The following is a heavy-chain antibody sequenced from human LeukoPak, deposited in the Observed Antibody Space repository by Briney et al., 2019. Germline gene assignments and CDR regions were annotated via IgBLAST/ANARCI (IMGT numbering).Heavy chain of an antibody. CDR1: GFTFSSYA. CDR2: ISGSGGST. CDR3: AREGVGGFDI. J-gene: IGHJ3*02. D-gene: IGHD3-16*01. V-gene: IGHV3-23*01. Sequence: GGSLRLSCAASGFTFSSYAMSWVRQAPGKGLEWVSAISGSGGSTYYADSVKGRFTISRDNAENSLYVQMNSLRVEDTAVYYCAREGVGGFDIWGQGTMVTVSS.